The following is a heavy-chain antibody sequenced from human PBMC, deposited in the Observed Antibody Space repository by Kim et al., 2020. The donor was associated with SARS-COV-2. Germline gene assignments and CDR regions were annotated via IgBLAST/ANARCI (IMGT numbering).Heavy chain of an antibody. CDR2: MSSSSSYI. CDR1: GFTFRSDS. V-gene: IGHV3-21*04. Sequence: GGSLRLSCAASGFTFRSDSRNWVRQAPGTGLEWISSMSSSSSYIYYADSVKGRFTISRDNARASLYLQMNSLRAEDTAVYYCARVLTSGWSYFDYWGQGNLVTVSS. J-gene: IGHJ4*02. CDR3: ARVLTSGWSYFDY. D-gene: IGHD6-19*01.